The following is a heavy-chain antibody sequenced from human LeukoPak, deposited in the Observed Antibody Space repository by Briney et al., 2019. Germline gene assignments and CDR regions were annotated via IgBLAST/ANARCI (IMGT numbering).Heavy chain of an antibody. D-gene: IGHD6-13*01. V-gene: IGHV1-69*13. CDR2: IIPIFGTA. CDR1: GGTFSSYA. Sequence: SAKVSCKASGGTFSSYAISWVRQAPGQGLEWMGGIIPIFGTANYAQKFQGRVTITADESTSTAYMELGSLRSEDTAVYYCARGSSSWYSEGYFQHWGQGTLVTVSS. J-gene: IGHJ1*01. CDR3: ARGSSSWYSEGYFQH.